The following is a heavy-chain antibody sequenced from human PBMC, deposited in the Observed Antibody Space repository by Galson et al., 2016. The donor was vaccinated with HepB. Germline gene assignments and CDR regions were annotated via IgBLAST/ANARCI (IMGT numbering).Heavy chain of an antibody. D-gene: IGHD6-13*01. CDR1: GFSFSNYW. CDR2: SKGITDGGTT. J-gene: IGHJ4*02. V-gene: IGHV3-15*01. CDR3: TTLSPAAASDY. Sequence: SLRLSCAASGFSFSNYWMTWVRQTTGKGLEWVGRSKGITDGGTTDYAVPVKGRFTISRDDSKNTLYLQMNSLKTEDTAVYFCTTLSPAAASDYWGQGTLIIVSS.